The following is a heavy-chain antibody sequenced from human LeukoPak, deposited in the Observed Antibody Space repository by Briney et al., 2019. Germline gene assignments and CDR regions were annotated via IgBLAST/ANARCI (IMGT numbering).Heavy chain of an antibody. CDR1: GASITSNYW. J-gene: IGHJ4*02. CDR3: ASSGYSSSWYLFDY. CDR2: ISQTGST. D-gene: IGHD6-13*01. V-gene: IGHV4-4*02. Sequence: SETLSLTCAVSGASITSNYWWTWVRQPPGKGLEWIGEISQTGSTNYNPSLKSRVTISVDTSKNQFSLKLSSVTAADTAVYYCASSGYSSSWYLFDYWGQGTLVTVSS.